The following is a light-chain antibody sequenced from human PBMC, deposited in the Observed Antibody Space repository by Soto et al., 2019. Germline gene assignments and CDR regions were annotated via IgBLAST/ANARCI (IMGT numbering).Light chain of an antibody. V-gene: IGLV4-69*01. CDR1: SGHRSYA. CDR2: LRSDGSH. J-gene: IGLJ2*01. Sequence: QPVLTQSPSASASLGASVKLTCTLSSGHRSYAIAWHQQQPEKGPRYLMKLRSDGSHSKGDGIPDRFSGSSSGAERYLTISSLQSEDEADDYCQTWDTGARVVFGGGTKLTVL. CDR3: QTWDTGARVV.